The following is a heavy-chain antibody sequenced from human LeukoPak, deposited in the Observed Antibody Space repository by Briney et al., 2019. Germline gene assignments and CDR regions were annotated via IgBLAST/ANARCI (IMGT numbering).Heavy chain of an antibody. J-gene: IGHJ4*02. CDR1: GVSISSYY. D-gene: IGHD6-13*01. CDR2: IYYSGST. CDR3: ARSRTPGIAADGYRGCYFDY. Sequence: SETLSLTCTVSGVSISSYYWSWIRQPPGKGLEWIGYIYYSGSTNYNPSLKSRVTISVATSKNQFSLKLSSVTAADTAVYYCARSRTPGIAADGYRGCYFDYWGQGTLVTVSS. V-gene: IGHV4-59*01.